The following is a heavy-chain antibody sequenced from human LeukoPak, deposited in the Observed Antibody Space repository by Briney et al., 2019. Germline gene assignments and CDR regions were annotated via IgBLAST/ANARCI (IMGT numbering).Heavy chain of an antibody. CDR1: GGSISSGGYS. CDR2: IYHSGST. Sequence: SETLSLTCAVSGGSISSGGYSWSWIRQPPGKGLEWIGYIYHSGSTYYNPSLKSRVTISVDRSKNQFSLKLSSVTAADTAVYYCARDSPGYYDSSGLDYWGQGTLVTVSS. V-gene: IGHV4-30-2*01. CDR3: ARDSPGYYDSSGLDY. D-gene: IGHD3-22*01. J-gene: IGHJ4*02.